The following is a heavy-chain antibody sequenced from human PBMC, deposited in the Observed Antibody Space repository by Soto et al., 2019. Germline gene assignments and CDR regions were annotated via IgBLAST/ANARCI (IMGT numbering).Heavy chain of an antibody. CDR2: ISSSSSYI. D-gene: IGHD6-13*01. V-gene: IGHV3-21*01. Sequence: PGGSLRLSCAASGFTFSSYSMNWVRQAPGKGLEWVSSISSSSSYIYYADSVKGRFTISRDNAKNSLYLQMNSLRAEDTAVYYCARDRSSPTWFDPWGQGTLVPVSS. CDR3: ARDRSSPTWFDP. CDR1: GFTFSSYS. J-gene: IGHJ5*02.